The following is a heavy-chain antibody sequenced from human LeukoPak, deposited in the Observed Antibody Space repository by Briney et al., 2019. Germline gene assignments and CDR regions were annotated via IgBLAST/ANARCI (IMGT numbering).Heavy chain of an antibody. Sequence: ASXXVSCKAPGGTFSSYAISWVRQAPGQGLEWMGRIIPIFGTANYAQKFQGRGTITTDESTSTAYMELSSLRSEDTAVYYCASLCSTSCYVFDWGQGTLVTVSS. CDR2: IIPIFGTA. CDR3: ASLCSTSCYVFD. D-gene: IGHD2-2*01. J-gene: IGHJ4*02. V-gene: IGHV1-69*05. CDR1: GGTFSSYA.